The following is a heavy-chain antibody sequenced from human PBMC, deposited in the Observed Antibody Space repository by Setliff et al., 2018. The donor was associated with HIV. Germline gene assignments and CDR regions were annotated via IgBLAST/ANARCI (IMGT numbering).Heavy chain of an antibody. Sequence: LSLTCTVSGGTISNSCYYWGWIRQSPGKGLEWIGNIYYSGSTYFNPSLRNRVSISVDTSRNQFSLKLRSVTAADTALYYCARRLPIAWADYGPAGYFDPWGQGTLVTVSS. CDR1: GGTISNSCYY. CDR2: IYYSGST. V-gene: IGHV4-39*01. CDR3: ARRLPIAWADYGPAGYFDP. J-gene: IGHJ5*02. D-gene: IGHD4-17*01.